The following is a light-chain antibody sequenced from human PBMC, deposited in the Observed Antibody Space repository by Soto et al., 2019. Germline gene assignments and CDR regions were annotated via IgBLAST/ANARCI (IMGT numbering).Light chain of an antibody. CDR1: QSVSSSY. V-gene: IGKV3-20*01. CDR3: QQYGSSLWT. Sequence: EIVLTQSPGTLSLSPGGRATLSCRASQSVSSSYLAWYQQKPGRAPRLLIYGASSRATGIPDRFSGSGSGTDFTLTISRLEPEDFAVYYCQQYGSSLWTFGQGTRWIS. CDR2: GAS. J-gene: IGKJ1*01.